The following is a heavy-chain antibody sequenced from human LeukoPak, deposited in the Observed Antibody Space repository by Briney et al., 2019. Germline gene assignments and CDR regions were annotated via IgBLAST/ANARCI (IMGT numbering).Heavy chain of an antibody. CDR3: ARRFAPHYYDSSGYFRAFDI. J-gene: IGHJ3*02. D-gene: IGHD3-22*01. CDR1: GGSFSGYY. CDR2: INHSGST. V-gene: IGHV4-34*01. Sequence: PSETLSLTCAVYGGSFSGYYWSWIRQPPGKGLEWIGEINHSGSTNYNPSLKSRVTISVDTSKNQFSLKLSSVTAADTAVYYCARRFAPHYYDSSGYFRAFDIWGQGTMVTVSS.